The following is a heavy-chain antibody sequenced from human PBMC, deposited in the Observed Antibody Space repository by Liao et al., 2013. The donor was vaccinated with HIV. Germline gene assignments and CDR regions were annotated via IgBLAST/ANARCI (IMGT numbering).Heavy chain of an antibody. D-gene: IGHD1-14*01. Sequence: QGQLQESGPGLVTPSQTLSLTCTVSGGSITSDTYYWSWLRQPAGKGLEWIGRIYTTGSTNYNPSLKSRVTISIDTSKNQFSLKLDSVTAPDTAVYYCARVPTIGFHRDAFAIWGQGTRVTVSS. V-gene: IGHV4-61*02. J-gene: IGHJ3*02. CDR3: ARVPTIGFHRDAFAI. CDR1: GGSITSDTYY. CDR2: IYTTGST.